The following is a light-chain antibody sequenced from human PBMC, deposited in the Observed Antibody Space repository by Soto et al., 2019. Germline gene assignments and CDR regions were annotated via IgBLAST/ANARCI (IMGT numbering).Light chain of an antibody. CDR1: SSDVGDYNY. Sequence: QSALTQPRSVSGSPGQSVTISCTGTSSDVGDYNYVSWYHQYPGKAPKLVIYDVSKRPSGVPDRFSGSKSGNMASVTISGLEDEDEADYYCCSFAGRSTFWVFGGGTKLTVL. J-gene: IGLJ3*02. CDR3: CSFAGRSTFWV. V-gene: IGLV2-11*01. CDR2: DVS.